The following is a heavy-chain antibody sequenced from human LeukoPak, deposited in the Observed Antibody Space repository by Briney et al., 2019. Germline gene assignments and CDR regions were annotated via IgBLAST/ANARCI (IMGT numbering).Heavy chain of an antibody. D-gene: IGHD2/OR15-2a*01. CDR1: GFTFSSYA. CDR3: AKDPGFQDWFDP. J-gene: IGHJ5*02. CDR2: ISGSGGST. V-gene: IGHV3-23*01. Sequence: GGSLRLSCTASGFTFSSYAMSWVRQAPGKGLEWVSAISGSGGSTYYADSVKGRFTISRDNSKNTLYLQMNSLRAEDTAVYYCAKDPGFQDWFDPWGQGTLVTVSS.